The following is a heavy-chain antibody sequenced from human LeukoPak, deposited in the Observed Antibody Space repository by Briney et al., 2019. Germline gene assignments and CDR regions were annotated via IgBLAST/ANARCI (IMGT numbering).Heavy chain of an antibody. CDR3: ARDAQRWLQFRPRGYFDY. Sequence: GGSLRLSCAASGFTFSSYAMSWVRQAPGKGLEWVSAISGSGGSTYYADSVKGRFTISRDNSKNTLYLQMNSLRAEDTAVYYCARDAQRWLQFRPRGYFDYWGQGTLVTVSS. J-gene: IGHJ4*02. V-gene: IGHV3-23*01. CDR1: GFTFSSYA. D-gene: IGHD5-24*01. CDR2: ISGSGGST.